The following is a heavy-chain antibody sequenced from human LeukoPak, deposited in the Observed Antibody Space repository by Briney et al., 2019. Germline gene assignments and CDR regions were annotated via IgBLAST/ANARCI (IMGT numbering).Heavy chain of an antibody. V-gene: IGHV5-51*01. CDR1: GYSFTSYW. J-gene: IGHJ4*02. CDR3: ARVSYYDNSGYYGFDY. Sequence: GDSLKTSCKGSGYSFTSYWIGWVRQTPGKGLEWMGIIYPGDSHTRYSPSFQGQVTISVDKSISTAYLQWSSLKASDTAMYYCARVSYYDNSGYYGFDYWGQGTPVTVSS. D-gene: IGHD3-22*01. CDR2: IYPGDSHT.